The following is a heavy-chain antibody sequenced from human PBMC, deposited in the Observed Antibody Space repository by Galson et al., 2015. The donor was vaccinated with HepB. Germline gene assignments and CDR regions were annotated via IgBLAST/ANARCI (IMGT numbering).Heavy chain of an antibody. Sequence: SVKVSCKASGYTFTGYYMHWVRQAPGQGLEWMGRINPNSGGTNYAQKFQGRVTMTRDTSISTAYMELSRLRSDDTAVYYCARVARKTYDSSGYVLDYWGQGTLVTVSS. J-gene: IGHJ4*02. CDR3: ARVARKTYDSSGYVLDY. V-gene: IGHV1-2*06. D-gene: IGHD3-22*01. CDR1: GYTFTGYY. CDR2: INPNSGGT.